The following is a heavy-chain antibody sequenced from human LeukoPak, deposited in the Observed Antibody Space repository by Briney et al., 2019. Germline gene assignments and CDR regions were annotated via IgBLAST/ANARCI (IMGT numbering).Heavy chain of an antibody. V-gene: IGHV4-59*08. CDR1: GGSISSHY. J-gene: IGHJ3*02. Sequence: SETLSLTCTVSGGSISSHYWSWIRQPPGKGLEWIGYIYSSGSTNYSPSLKSRVTISVDTSKNQFSLKLYSVTAADTAVYYCARRYSGYGNAFDIWGQGTMVTVSS. CDR2: IYSSGST. D-gene: IGHD5-12*01. CDR3: ARRYSGYGNAFDI.